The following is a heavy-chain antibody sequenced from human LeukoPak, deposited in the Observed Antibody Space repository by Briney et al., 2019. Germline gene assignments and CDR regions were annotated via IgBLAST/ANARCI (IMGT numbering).Heavy chain of an antibody. CDR2: INPKSGGT. CDR1: GYTFTGYY. Sequence: ASVKVSCKASGYTFTGYYIHWVRQAPGQGLEWMGWINPKSGGTGDAQKFQGRVTMTRDTSISTAYMDLSRPRSDDTAVYYCARAASGSYWNFQHWGQGTLVTVSS. D-gene: IGHD1-26*01. CDR3: ARAASGSYWNFQH. V-gene: IGHV1-2*02. J-gene: IGHJ1*01.